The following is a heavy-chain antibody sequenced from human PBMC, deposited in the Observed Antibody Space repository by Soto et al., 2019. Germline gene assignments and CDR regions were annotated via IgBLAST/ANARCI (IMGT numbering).Heavy chain of an antibody. CDR1: GDTFSSYA. Sequence: QVHLEQSGAEVTKPGASVKVSCKAPGDTFSSYAISWVRQVPGQGLEWMGGIIPIFRRTHYAQKFQGRVTITEEESTRTAYMEMSSLTSHDTAVYYCARRDYNDYIWDYYGMDVWGQGTTVTVS. CDR3: ARRDYNDYIWDYYGMDV. J-gene: IGHJ6*01. CDR2: IIPIFRRT. V-gene: IGHV1-69*01. D-gene: IGHD3-16*01.